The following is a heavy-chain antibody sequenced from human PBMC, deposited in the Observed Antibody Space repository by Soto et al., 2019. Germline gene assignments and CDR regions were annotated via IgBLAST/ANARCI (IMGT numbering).Heavy chain of an antibody. Sequence: GEALKLSCKGSGYSFTSYWIGSVRQMPGKGLEWMGIIYPGDSDTRYSPSFQGQVTISADKSISTAYLQWSSLKASDTAMYYCATQVSTADYYYYGMDVWGQGTTLTVSS. V-gene: IGHV5-51*01. CDR3: ATQVSTADYYYYGMDV. J-gene: IGHJ6*02. CDR1: GYSFTSYW. CDR2: IYPGDSDT.